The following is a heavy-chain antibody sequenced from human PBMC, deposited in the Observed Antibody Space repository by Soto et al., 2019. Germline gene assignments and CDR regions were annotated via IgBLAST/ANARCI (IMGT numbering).Heavy chain of an antibody. J-gene: IGHJ6*02. CDR1: GGSISSYY. Sequence: SETLSLTCTVSGGSISSYYWSWIRQPAGKGLEWIGRIYTSGSTNYNPSLKSRVTMSVNTSKNQFSLKLSSVTAADTAVYHCARESSGYPYYYGMDVWGQGTTVTVSS. CDR2: IYTSGST. CDR3: ARESSGYPYYYGMDV. V-gene: IGHV4-4*07. D-gene: IGHD3-22*01.